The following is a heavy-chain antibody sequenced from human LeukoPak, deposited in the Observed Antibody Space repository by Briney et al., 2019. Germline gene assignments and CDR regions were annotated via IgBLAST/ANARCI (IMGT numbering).Heavy chain of an antibody. CDR3: ARAYDFWSGYWPFYYYYGMDV. CDR2: IYHSGST. D-gene: IGHD3-3*01. CDR1: GGSISSGGYS. Sequence: SETQSLTCAASGGSISSGGYSWSWIRQPPGKGLEWIGYIYHSGSTYYNPSLKSRVTISVDRSKNQFSLKLSSVTAADTAVYYCARAYDFWSGYWPFYYYYGMDVWGQGTTVTVSS. V-gene: IGHV4-30-2*01. J-gene: IGHJ6*02.